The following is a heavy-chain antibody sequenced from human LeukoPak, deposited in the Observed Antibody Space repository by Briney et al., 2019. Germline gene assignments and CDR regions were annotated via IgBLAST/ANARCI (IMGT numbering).Heavy chain of an antibody. D-gene: IGHD3-22*01. V-gene: IGHV3-30*02. CDR1: GFTFNNYG. Sequence: GGSLRLSCVASGFTFNNYGMHWVRHSPDKGLEWVTFMRSDGSNDYYADSVKGRFTISRGNSKNTLYLQMNSLRAEDTAVYYCARTYYYDSSGYFYWGQGTLVTVSS. CDR2: MRSDGSND. J-gene: IGHJ4*02. CDR3: ARTYYYDSSGYFY.